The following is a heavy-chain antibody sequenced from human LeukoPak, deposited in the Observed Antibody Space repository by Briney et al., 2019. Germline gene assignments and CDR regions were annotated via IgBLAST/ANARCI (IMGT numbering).Heavy chain of an antibody. CDR3: ARCDFWSGYYDY. D-gene: IGHD3-3*01. V-gene: IGHV4-61*02. J-gene: IGHJ4*02. Sequence: SQTLSLTCTVSGGSISSGRYYWSSIQQPAGEGLEWIGRICTSGGPTYHPSLRSRATISVDTSKNQFSLKLSSVTAADTAVYYCARCDFWSGYYDYWGQGTLVTVSS. CDR1: GGSISSGRYY. CDR2: ICTSGGP.